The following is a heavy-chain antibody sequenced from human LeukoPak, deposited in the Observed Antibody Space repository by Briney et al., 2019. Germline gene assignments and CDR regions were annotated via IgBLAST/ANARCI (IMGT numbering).Heavy chain of an antibody. J-gene: IGHJ4*02. CDR3: AREKKYYYDSSGYFDDY. V-gene: IGHV1-69*05. CDR2: IIPIFGTA. Sequence: SVKVSCKASGYTFTSYYMHWVRQAPGQGLEWMGRIIPIFGTANYAQKFQGRVTITTDESTSTAYMELSSLRSEDTAVYYCAREKKYYYDSSGYFDDYWGQGTLVTVSS. D-gene: IGHD3-22*01. CDR1: GYTFTSYY.